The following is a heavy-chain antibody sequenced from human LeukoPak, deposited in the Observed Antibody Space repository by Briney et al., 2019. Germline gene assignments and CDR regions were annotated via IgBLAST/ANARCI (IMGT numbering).Heavy chain of an antibody. D-gene: IGHD1-26*01. CDR3: TRQWGSGCFLYFDY. V-gene: IGHV3-73*01. CDR2: IRSKANSYAT. J-gene: IGHJ4*02. Sequence: GGSLRLSCAASGFTFSGSAMHWVRQASGKGLEWVGRIRSKANSYATAYAASVKGRFTISRDDSKNTAYLQMNSLKTEDTAVYYCTRQWGSGCFLYFDYWGQGTLVTVSS. CDR1: GFTFSGSA.